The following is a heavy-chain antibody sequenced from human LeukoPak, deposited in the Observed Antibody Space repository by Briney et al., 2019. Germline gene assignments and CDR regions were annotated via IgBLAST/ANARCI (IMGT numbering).Heavy chain of an antibody. J-gene: IGHJ3*02. CDR1: GFTVSTNY. V-gene: IGHV3-66*01. D-gene: IGHD6-19*01. CDR3: ARDSSGWSDAFDI. CDR2: IYSGGST. Sequence: GGSLRLSCAASGFTVSTNYMNWVRQAPGKGLEWVSVIYSGGSTYYADSVKGRFTISRDNSKNTLYLQMNSLRAEDTAVYYCARDSSGWSDAFDIWGQGTMVTVSS.